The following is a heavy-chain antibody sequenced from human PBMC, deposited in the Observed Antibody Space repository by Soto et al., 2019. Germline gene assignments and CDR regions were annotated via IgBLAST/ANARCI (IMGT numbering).Heavy chain of an antibody. CDR3: ARDRYYYYDSSGYYFGP. V-gene: IGHV1-69*01. CDR2: IIPIFGTA. J-gene: IGHJ5*02. Sequence: QVQLVQSGAEVKKPGSSVKVSCKASGGTFSSYAISWVRQAPGQGLEWMGGIIPIFGTANYAQKFQGRVTITADESTSTAYMQLSSLRSADTAVYYCARDRYYYYDSSGYYFGPWGQGTLVTVSS. D-gene: IGHD3-22*01. CDR1: GGTFSSYA.